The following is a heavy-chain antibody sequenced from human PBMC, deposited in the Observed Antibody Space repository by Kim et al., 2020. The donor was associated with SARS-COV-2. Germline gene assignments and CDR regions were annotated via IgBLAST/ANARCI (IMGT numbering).Heavy chain of an antibody. CDR3: ATAWGSSWYSEVSPRGLTKYFQH. D-gene: IGHD6-13*01. V-gene: IGHV1-24*01. CDR1: GYTLTELS. CDR2: FDPEDGET. J-gene: IGHJ1*01. Sequence: ASVKVSCKVSGYTLTELSMHWVRQAPGKGLEWMGGFDPEDGETIYAQKFQGRVTMTEDTSTDTAYMELSSLRSEDTAVYYCATAWGSSWYSEVSPRGLTKYFQHWGQGTLVTVSS.